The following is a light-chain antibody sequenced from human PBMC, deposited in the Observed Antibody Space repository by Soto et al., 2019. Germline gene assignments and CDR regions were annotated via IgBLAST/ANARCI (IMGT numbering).Light chain of an antibody. V-gene: IGKV3-15*01. J-gene: IGKJ4*01. CDR2: GPS. CDR3: QQLESYPST. CDR1: QNINDY. Sequence: EIVMTQSPATLSVSPGERATLFCRASQNINDYVAWYQQKPGQAPRLLIYGPSTRATGIPGRFSCSGSGTEFTLTVSSLQSEDFATYYCQQLESYPSTFGGGTKVAIK.